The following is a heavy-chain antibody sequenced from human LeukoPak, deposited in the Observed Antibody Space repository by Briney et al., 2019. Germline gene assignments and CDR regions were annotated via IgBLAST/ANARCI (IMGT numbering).Heavy chain of an antibody. J-gene: IGHJ4*02. CDR1: GFIFSTYW. V-gene: IGHV3-23*01. CDR3: ATKGYSYAKGY. D-gene: IGHD5-18*01. Sequence: GGSLRLSCAASGFIFSTYWMSWVRQAPGKGLEWVSAIRGSGGSTYYADSVKGRFTISRDNAKNSLYLQMNSLRAEDTAVYYCATKGYSYAKGYWGQGTLVTVSS. CDR2: IRGSGGST.